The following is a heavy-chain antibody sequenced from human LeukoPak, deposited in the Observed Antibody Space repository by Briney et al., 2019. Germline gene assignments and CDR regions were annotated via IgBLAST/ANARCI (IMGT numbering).Heavy chain of an antibody. CDR3: ASRGSGSYNLAH. CDR2: IIPIFGTA. Sequence: SVKVSCKASGGTFSSYAISWVRQAPGQGLEWMGGIIPIFGTANYAQKFQGRVTITTDESASTAYMELSSLRSEDTAVYYCASRGSGSYNLAHWGQGTLVTVSS. D-gene: IGHD1-26*01. CDR1: GGTFSSYA. J-gene: IGHJ4*02. V-gene: IGHV1-69*05.